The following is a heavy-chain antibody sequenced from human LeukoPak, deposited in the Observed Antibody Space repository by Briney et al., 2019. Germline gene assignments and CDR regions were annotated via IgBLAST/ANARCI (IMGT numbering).Heavy chain of an antibody. CDR2: INAGNGNT. CDR3: ARAPPYDYEWYYFDY. J-gene: IGHJ4*02. D-gene: IGHD5-12*01. Sequence: GASVKVSCKASGYTFTSYAMHWVRQAPGQRLEWMGWINAGNGNTKYSQKFQGRVTITRDTSASTAYMKLSSLRSEDTAVYYCARAPPYDYEWYYFDYWGQGTLVTVSS. CDR1: GYTFTSYA. V-gene: IGHV1-3*01.